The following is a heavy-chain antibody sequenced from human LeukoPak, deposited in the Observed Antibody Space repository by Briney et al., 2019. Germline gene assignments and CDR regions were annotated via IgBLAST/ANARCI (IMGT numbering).Heavy chain of an antibody. CDR1: GGSISSGSYY. V-gene: IGHV4-61*02. J-gene: IGHJ4*02. CDR3: AREAYYYGSGSYYDY. D-gene: IGHD3-10*01. CDR2: IYTSGST. Sequence: SQTLSLTCTVSGGSISSGSYYWSWIRQPAGKGLEWIGRIYTSGSTNYNPSLKSRVTISVDTSKNQFSLKLSSVTAADTAVYYCAREAYYYGSGSYYDYWGQGTLVTVSS.